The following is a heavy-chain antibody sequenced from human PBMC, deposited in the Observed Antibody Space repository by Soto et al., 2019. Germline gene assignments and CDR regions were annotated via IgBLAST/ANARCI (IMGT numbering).Heavy chain of an antibody. CDR1: GGTFSNDI. Sequence: QVQLVQSGAEVKKPGSSVKVSCESSGGTFSNDIITWVRQAPGQGLEWMGRIVLLLNIANYAQKFQGRVTITADKSTGTAYMELNSLTSEDTSAYYCVKKSPIGSTFSGYDGIDSWGQGTLVTVSS. D-gene: IGHD5-12*01. CDR3: VKKSPIGSTFSGYDGIDS. J-gene: IGHJ4*02. CDR2: IVLLLNIA. V-gene: IGHV1-69*02.